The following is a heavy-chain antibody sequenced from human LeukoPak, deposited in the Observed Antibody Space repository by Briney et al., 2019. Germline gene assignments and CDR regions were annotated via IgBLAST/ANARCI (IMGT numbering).Heavy chain of an antibody. V-gene: IGHV3-30*02. J-gene: IGHJ4*02. Sequence: GGSLRLSCAASGFTFSSYGMHWVRQAPGKGLEWVAFIRYDGSNKYYADSVKGRFTISRDNSKNTLYLQINSLRAEDTAVYYCAKDLWNSSSSDFDYWGQGTLVTVSS. CDR2: IRYDGSNK. D-gene: IGHD6-6*01. CDR3: AKDLWNSSSSDFDY. CDR1: GFTFSSYG.